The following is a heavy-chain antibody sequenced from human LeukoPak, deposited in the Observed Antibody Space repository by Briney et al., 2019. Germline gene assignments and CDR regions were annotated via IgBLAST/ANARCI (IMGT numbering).Heavy chain of an antibody. V-gene: IGHV3-21*01. J-gene: IGHJ4*02. D-gene: IGHD4-17*01. CDR1: GFTFSSYT. CDR2: ISSSSTYI. CDR3: ATWDDYGDFVAFEY. Sequence: PGGCLRLSCGGSGFTFSSYTMNWVPHAPGKGREWVASISSSSTYIYYADSVRGRFTISRDEAKKSVFLHMNSLRAEDTAVYFCATWDDYGDFVAFEYWGQGTLVTVSS.